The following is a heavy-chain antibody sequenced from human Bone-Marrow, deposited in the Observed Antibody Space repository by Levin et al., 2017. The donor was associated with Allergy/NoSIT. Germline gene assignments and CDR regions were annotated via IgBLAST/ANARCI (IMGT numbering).Heavy chain of an antibody. D-gene: IGHD6-19*01. Sequence: GGSLRLSCAASGFTFSSYAMSWVRQAPGKGLEWVSAISGSGGSTYYADSVKGRFTISRDNSKNTLYLQMNSLRAEDTAVYYCAKDETSLYSSGWSHFDYWGQGTLVTVSS. CDR2: ISGSGGST. V-gene: IGHV3-23*01. CDR1: GFTFSSYA. CDR3: AKDETSLYSSGWSHFDY. J-gene: IGHJ4*02.